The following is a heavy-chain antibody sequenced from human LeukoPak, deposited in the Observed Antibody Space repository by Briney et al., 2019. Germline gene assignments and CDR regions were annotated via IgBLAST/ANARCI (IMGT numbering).Heavy chain of an antibody. CDR1: GGSFSGYY. V-gene: IGHV4-34*01. D-gene: IGHD3-3*01. Sequence: SETLSLTCAVYGGSFSGYYWSWIRQPPGKGLEWIGEINHSGSTNYNPSLKSRVTISVDTSKNQFSLKLSSVTAADTAVYYCARLIRRYYDFWSGYYGSPYYYYMDVWGKGTTVTVSS. CDR2: INHSGST. J-gene: IGHJ6*03. CDR3: ARLIRRYYDFWSGYYGSPYYYYMDV.